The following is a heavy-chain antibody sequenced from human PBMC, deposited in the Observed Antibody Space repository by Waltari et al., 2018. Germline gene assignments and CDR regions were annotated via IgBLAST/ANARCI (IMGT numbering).Heavy chain of an antibody. CDR1: GFTFSSYS. D-gene: IGHD3-10*01. CDR2: ISSSSSTI. Sequence: EVQLVESGGGLVQPGGSLRLSCAASGFTFSSYSMNWVRPAPGKGLEWVSYISSSSSTIYYADSVKGRFTISRDNAKNSLYLQMNSLRAEDTAVYYCARDLLLWFRELPAWAFDIWGQGTMVTVSS. V-gene: IGHV3-48*01. J-gene: IGHJ3*02. CDR3: ARDLLLWFRELPAWAFDI.